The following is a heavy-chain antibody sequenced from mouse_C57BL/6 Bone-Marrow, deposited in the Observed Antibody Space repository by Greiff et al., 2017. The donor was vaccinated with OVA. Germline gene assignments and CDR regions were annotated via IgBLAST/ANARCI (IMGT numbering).Heavy chain of an antibody. CDR1: GFTFSSYG. CDR2: ISSGGSYT. Sequence: VQLKESGGDLVKPGGSLKLSCAASGFTFSSYGMSWVRQTPDKRLEWVATISSGGSYTYYPDSVKGRFTISRDNAKNTLYLQMSSLKSEDTAMYYCARQRGWFFFDYWGQGTTLTVSS. D-gene: IGHD2-3*01. V-gene: IGHV5-6*01. J-gene: IGHJ2*01. CDR3: ARQRGWFFFDY.